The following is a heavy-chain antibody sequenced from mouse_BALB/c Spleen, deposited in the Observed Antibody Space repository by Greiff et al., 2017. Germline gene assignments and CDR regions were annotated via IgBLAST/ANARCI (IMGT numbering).Heavy chain of an antibody. CDR1: GFTFSDYY. CDR2: ISDGGSYT. V-gene: IGHV5-4*02. CDR3: ARENYGNYWFAY. J-gene: IGHJ3*01. D-gene: IGHD2-1*01. Sequence: EVKVEESGGGLVKPGGSLKLSCAASGFTFSDYYMYWVRQTPEKRLEWVATISDGGSYTYYPDSVKGRFTISRDNAKNNLYLQMSSLKSEDTAMYYCARENYGNYWFAYWGQGTLVTVSA.